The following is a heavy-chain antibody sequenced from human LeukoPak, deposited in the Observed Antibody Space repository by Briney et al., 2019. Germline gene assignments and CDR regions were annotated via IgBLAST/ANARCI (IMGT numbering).Heavy chain of an antibody. D-gene: IGHD3-22*01. CDR2: ISSSSSYA. CDR1: GFTFSSYS. CDR3: ASGYYYYFDY. Sequence: GGSLRLSCAASGFTFSSYSMNWVRQAPGKGLEWVSSISSSSSYAFYADSVKGRFTISRDNAKSSLYLQMNNLRAEDTAVYYCASGYYYYFDYWGQGTLVTVSS. V-gene: IGHV3-21*01. J-gene: IGHJ4*02.